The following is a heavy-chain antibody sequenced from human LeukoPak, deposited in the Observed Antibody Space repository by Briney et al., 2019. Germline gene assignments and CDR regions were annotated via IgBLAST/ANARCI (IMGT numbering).Heavy chain of an antibody. Sequence: SETLSLTCTVSGGSISSYYWSWIRQPAGKGLEWIGRIYTSGSTNYNPSLKSRVTMSVDTSKNQFSLKLSSVTAADTAVYYCAREVVVVVAATIDYWGQGTLVTDSS. J-gene: IGHJ4*02. D-gene: IGHD2-15*01. CDR3: AREVVVVVAATIDY. CDR2: IYTSGST. V-gene: IGHV4-4*07. CDR1: GGSISSYY.